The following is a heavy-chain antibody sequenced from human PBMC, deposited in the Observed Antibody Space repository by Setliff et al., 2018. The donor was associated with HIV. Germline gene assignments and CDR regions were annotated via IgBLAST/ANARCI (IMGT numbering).Heavy chain of an antibody. CDR1: GDSIRSGGYY. J-gene: IGHJ2*01. CDR2: IHYSGNT. CDR3: ARALGIGGWYFDL. V-gene: IGHV4-31*03. Sequence: NPSETLSLTCTVFGDSIRSGGYYWSWIRQHPGKGLEWIGYIHYSGNTYYNPSLKGRLTMSVDTSKNHFSLKLTSVTAADTAVYYCARALGIGGWYFDLWGRGTLVTVSS. D-gene: IGHD7-27*01.